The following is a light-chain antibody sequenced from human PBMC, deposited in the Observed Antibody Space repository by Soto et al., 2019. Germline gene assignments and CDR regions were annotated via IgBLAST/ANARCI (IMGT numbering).Light chain of an antibody. V-gene: IGKV3-15*01. J-gene: IGKJ3*01. CDR3: HQYNAWPRGT. CDR2: GAS. Sequence: ELMMTQAPGTLSVSPGEGATLSCTASQSVNLNLAWYQQKPGQPPRLLLYGASTRATGIPVRLRGSGSGTEFTRTISSLQSEDSAVYYCHQYNAWPRGTFGPGTKVEIK. CDR1: QSVNLN.